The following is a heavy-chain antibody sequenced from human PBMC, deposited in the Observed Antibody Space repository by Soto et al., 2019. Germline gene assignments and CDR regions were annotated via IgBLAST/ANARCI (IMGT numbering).Heavy chain of an antibody. D-gene: IGHD6-13*01. CDR1: GGSISSSSYF. V-gene: IGHV4-39*07. J-gene: IGHJ6*02. Sequence: SETLSLTCTVSGGSISSSSYFWGWIRQPPGKGLEWIGEIYHSGSTNYNPSLKSRVTISVDKSKNQFSLKLSSVTAADTAVYYCARVNRFDSSRQGGYYYGMDVWGQGTTVTVSS. CDR2: IYHSGST. CDR3: ARVNRFDSSRQGGYYYGMDV.